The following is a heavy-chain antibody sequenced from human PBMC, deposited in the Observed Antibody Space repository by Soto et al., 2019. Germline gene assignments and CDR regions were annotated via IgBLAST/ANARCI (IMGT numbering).Heavy chain of an antibody. CDR1: GFTFSIYG. J-gene: IGHJ4*02. CDR3: AKDTYYYDRSGYYTYDH. V-gene: IGHV3-30*18. CDR2: VSYDGSNK. D-gene: IGHD3-22*01. Sequence: PGGSLRLSCAASGFTFSIYGVDWVCQAPGKGLEWVASVSYDGSNKHYADSVKGRFTISRDNSRNTLDLQMNSLRAEDTAVYYCAKDTYYYDRSGYYTYDHWGQGTQVTVSS.